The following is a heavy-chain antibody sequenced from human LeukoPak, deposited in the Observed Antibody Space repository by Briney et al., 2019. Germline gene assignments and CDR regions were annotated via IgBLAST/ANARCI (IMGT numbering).Heavy chain of an antibody. Sequence: PGGSLRLSCAASGFTFSSYAMHWVHQAPGKGLEWVAVISYDGSNKYYADSVKGRFTISRDNSKNTLYLRMNSLRAEDTAVYYCARDDSVYRIAAAGTNYWGQGTLVTVSS. J-gene: IGHJ4*02. D-gene: IGHD6-13*01. V-gene: IGHV3-30-3*01. CDR3: ARDDSVYRIAAAGTNY. CDR2: ISYDGSNK. CDR1: GFTFSSYA.